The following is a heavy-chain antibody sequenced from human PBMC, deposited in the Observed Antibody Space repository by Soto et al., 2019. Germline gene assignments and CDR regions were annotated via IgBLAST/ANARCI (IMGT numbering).Heavy chain of an antibody. CDR3: ARDSYCSSTSCYVSYYYYGMDG. J-gene: IGHJ6*02. Sequence: GGSLRLSCAASGFTFSSYAMHWVRQAPGKGLEWVAVISYDGSNKYYADSVKGRFTISRDNSKNTLYLQMNSLRAEDTAVYYCARDSYCSSTSCYVSYYYYGMDGWGQGTTVTVSS. V-gene: IGHV3-30-3*01. CDR1: GFTFSSYA. CDR2: ISYDGSNK. D-gene: IGHD2-2*01.